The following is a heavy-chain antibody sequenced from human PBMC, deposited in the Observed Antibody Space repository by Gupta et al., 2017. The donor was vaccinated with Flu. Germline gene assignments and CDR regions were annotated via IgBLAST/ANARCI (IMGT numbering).Heavy chain of an antibody. V-gene: IGHV4-38-2*01. D-gene: IGHD6-13*01. CDR2: IYHSGST. Sequence: QVQLQESGPGLVKPSETLSLTCGVSDYSISSRYFWAWIRQPPGKGLEWMASIYHSGSTYYSPSLKSRVTISVDTSKNQFSLKLTSVTAADTAMYYCARVAASGSWYFDLWGRGTLVTVSS. CDR1: DYSISSRYF. CDR3: ARVAASGSWYFDL. J-gene: IGHJ2*01.